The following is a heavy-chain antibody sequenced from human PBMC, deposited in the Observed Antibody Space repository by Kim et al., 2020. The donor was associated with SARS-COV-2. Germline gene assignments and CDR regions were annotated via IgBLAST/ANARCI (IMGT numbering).Heavy chain of an antibody. V-gene: IGHV3-15*01. CDR3: TTDDDSGYDSVAY. Sequence: YAAPVKGRFTISRDDSKNTLYLQMNSLKTEDTAVYYCTTDDDSGYDSVAYWGQGTLVTVSS. J-gene: IGHJ4*02. D-gene: IGHD5-12*01.